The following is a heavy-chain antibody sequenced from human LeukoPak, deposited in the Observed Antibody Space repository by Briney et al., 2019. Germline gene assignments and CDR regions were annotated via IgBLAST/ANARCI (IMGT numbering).Heavy chain of an antibody. CDR1: GFTFRSYG. Sequence: PGRSLRLSCAASGFTFRSYGMHRVRQAPGKGLEWVAVISYDGSNKYYADSVKGRFAISRDNSKNTLYLQMNSLRAEDTAVYYCAKDLDNWNDDYWGQGTLVTVSS. J-gene: IGHJ4*02. CDR3: AKDLDNWNDDY. D-gene: IGHD1-1*01. V-gene: IGHV3-30*18. CDR2: ISYDGSNK.